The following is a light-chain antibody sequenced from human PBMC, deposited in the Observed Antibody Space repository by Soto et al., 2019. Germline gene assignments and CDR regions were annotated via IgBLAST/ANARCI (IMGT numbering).Light chain of an antibody. V-gene: IGLV2-14*01. CDR1: SGDVGGYKY. Sequence: QSALTQPASVSGSPGQSITISCTGTSGDVGGYKYVSWYQHHPGKAPKLMIYEVSNRPSGVSDRFSGSKSGNTASLTISGLQAEDEADYYCAAWDDSLSGEVFGTGTKVTVL. CDR3: AAWDDSLSGEV. CDR2: EVS. J-gene: IGLJ1*01.